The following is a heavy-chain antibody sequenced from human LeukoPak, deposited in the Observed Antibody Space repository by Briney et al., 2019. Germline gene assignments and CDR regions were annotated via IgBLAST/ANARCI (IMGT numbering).Heavy chain of an antibody. Sequence: ASVKVSCKASGYTFTSYGISWVRQAPGQGLEWMGLISAYNGNTNYAQKLQGRVTMTTDTSTSTAYMELRSLRSDDTAVYYCARIPSCKSSGGSCYVQVHWFDPWGQGTLVTVSS. CDR2: ISAYNGNT. V-gene: IGHV1-18*01. D-gene: IGHD2-15*01. J-gene: IGHJ5*02. CDR1: GYTFTSYG. CDR3: ARIPSCKSSGGSCYVQVHWFDP.